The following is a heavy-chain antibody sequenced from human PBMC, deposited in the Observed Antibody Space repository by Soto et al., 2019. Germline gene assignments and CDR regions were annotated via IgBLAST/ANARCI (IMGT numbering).Heavy chain of an antibody. CDR2: ISGSGDST. CDR3: AKDLGITMVRGVTSYYYYGMDV. J-gene: IGHJ6*02. V-gene: IGHV3-23*01. Sequence: GVSLRLSCAASGFTFISYAMSWVRQAPGKGLEWVSAISGSGDSTYYADSVKGRFTISRDNSKNTLYLQMNSLRAEDTAVYYCAKDLGITMVRGVTSYYYYGMDVWGQGTTVTVSS. CDR1: GFTFISYA. D-gene: IGHD3-10*01.